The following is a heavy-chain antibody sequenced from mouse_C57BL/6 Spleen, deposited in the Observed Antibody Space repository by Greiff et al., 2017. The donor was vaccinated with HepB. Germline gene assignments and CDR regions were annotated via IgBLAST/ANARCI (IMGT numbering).Heavy chain of an antibody. CDR1: GFTFSSYA. J-gene: IGHJ4*01. CDR2: ISDGGSYT. D-gene: IGHD2-10*02. V-gene: IGHV5-4*01. CDR3: ARDRDGGMAMDY. Sequence: EVKLVEPGGGLVKPGGSLKLSCAASGFTFSSYAMSWVRQTPEKRLEWVATISDGGSYTYYPDNVKGRFTISRDNAKNNLYLQMSHLKSEDTAMYYCARDRDGGMAMDYWGQGTSVTVSS.